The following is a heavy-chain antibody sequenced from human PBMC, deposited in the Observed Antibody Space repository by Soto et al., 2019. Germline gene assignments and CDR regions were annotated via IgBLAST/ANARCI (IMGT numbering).Heavy chain of an antibody. Sequence: SETLSLTCTVSGGSISSGDYYWSWIRQPLGKGLEWIGYIFYSGTTYHNPSLKSRVTISIDTSKNQFSLKLSSVTAADAAVYYCARGLNDYGSGSYYYYYGLDVWGQGSTVTVSS. CDR1: GGSISSGDYY. J-gene: IGHJ6*02. CDR3: ARGLNDYGSGSYYYYYGLDV. V-gene: IGHV4-30-4*01. CDR2: IFYSGTT. D-gene: IGHD3-10*01.